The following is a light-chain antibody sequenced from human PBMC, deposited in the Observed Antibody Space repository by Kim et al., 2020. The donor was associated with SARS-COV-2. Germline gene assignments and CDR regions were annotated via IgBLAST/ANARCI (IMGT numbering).Light chain of an antibody. CDR3: QQYDGDPLS. J-gene: IGKJ4*02. V-gene: IGKV1-27*01. CDR1: QGISNH. CDR2: AAS. Sequence: DIQMTQSPSSLSASVGDRVTITCRASQGISNHLAWYQHKPGKIPKLLIYAASTLHSGVPSRFSGSGSGTDFTLTINSLQPEDVATYFCQQYDGDPLSFGGGTKVEIK.